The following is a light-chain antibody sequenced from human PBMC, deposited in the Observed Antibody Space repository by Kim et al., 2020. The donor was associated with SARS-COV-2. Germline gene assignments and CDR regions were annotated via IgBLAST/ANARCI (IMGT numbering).Light chain of an antibody. CDR1: QDINNY. Sequence: PSASVGERVSITCQASQDINNYVNWYQQKPGKAPKLLIYDASNLETGVPSRFSGSGYGTDLTFTINSLQPEDIATYYCQQYDALYTFGQGTKLEI. V-gene: IGKV1-33*01. CDR2: DAS. J-gene: IGKJ2*01. CDR3: QQYDALYT.